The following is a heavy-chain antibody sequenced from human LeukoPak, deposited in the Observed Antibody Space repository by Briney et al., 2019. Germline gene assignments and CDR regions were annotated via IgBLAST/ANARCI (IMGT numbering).Heavy chain of an antibody. CDR3: ARDQYGDYALDY. CDR2: INHSGST. CDR1: GGSFSGYY. D-gene: IGHD4-17*01. V-gene: IGHV4-34*01. Sequence: SETLSLTCAVYGGSFSGYYWSWIRQPPGKGLEWIGEINHSGSTNYNPSLKSRVTISVDTSKNQFSLKLSSVTAADTAVYYCARDQYGDYALDYWGQGTLVTVSS. J-gene: IGHJ4*02.